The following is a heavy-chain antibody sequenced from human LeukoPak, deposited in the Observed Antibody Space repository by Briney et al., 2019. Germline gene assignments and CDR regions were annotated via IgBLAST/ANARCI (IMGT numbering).Heavy chain of an antibody. CDR2: FYYSGST. D-gene: IGHD3-3*01. CDR1: GGSISSYY. CDR3: ARVLRKYYDFWSGYYTGGWYFDL. J-gene: IGHJ2*01. V-gene: IGHV4-59*08. Sequence: SETLSLTCSVSGGSISSYYWNWIRQPPGRGLEWIGYFYYSGSTNYNPSLKSRVTISVDTSKNQFSLKLSSVTAADTAVYYCARVLRKYYDFWSGYYTGGWYFDLWGRGTLVTVSS.